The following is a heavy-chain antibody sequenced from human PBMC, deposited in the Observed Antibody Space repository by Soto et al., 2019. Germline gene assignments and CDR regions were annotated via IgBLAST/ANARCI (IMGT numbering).Heavy chain of an antibody. Sequence: QVQLVQSGAEVKKPGSSVKVSCEASGGTFSSYAISWVRQAPGQGLEWMGGIIPIFGTTNHAQKFLGRVRISADESTSTAYMELSSLRSEDTAVYYCARAPLRLLWFGELLYPFDYWGQGTLVTVSS. CDR1: GGTFSSYA. J-gene: IGHJ4*02. D-gene: IGHD3-10*01. CDR3: ARAPLRLLWFGELLYPFDY. CDR2: IIPIFGTT. V-gene: IGHV1-69*01.